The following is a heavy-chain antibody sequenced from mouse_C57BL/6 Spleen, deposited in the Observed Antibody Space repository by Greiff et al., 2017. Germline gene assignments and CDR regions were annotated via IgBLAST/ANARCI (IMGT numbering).Heavy chain of an antibody. J-gene: IGHJ3*01. CDR1: GYTFTSYG. CDR2: IYPRSGNT. D-gene: IGHD2-4*01. Sequence: VKLQESGAELARPGASVKLSCKASGYTFTSYGISWVKQRTGQGLEWIGEIYPRSGNTYYNEKFKGKATLTADKSSSTAYMELRSLTSEDSAVYFCASPYYDYGGFAYWGQGTLVTVSA. V-gene: IGHV1-81*01. CDR3: ASPYYDYGGFAY.